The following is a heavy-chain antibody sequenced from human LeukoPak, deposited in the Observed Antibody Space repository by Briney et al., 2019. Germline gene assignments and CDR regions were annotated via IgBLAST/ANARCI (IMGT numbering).Heavy chain of an antibody. V-gene: IGHV3-30*02. CDR2: MHNDGRNI. Sequence: GGSLRLSCAMSGFTLTSTGMHWVRQAPGKGLEWVAFMHNDGRNILYADSVKGRFSISTDNSKNMVYLQMSSLRAEDTAVYYCAKVTMGDVWFDPWGQRTLVTVSS. CDR3: AKVTMGDVWFDP. D-gene: IGHD3-16*01. CDR1: GFTLTSTG. J-gene: IGHJ5*02.